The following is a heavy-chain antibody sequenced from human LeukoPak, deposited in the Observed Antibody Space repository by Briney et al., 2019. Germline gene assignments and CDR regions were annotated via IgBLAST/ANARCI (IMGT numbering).Heavy chain of an antibody. Sequence: GGSLRLSCEASGFDFSGYAMNWVRQAPGKGLEWVSVIYSDGSTYYADSVKGRFTISRDNSKNTVYLQMNSLRAEDTAVYYCARDPGYDYGYDYWGQGTLVTVAS. J-gene: IGHJ4*02. V-gene: IGHV3-66*01. CDR1: GFDFSGYA. D-gene: IGHD5-18*01. CDR3: ARDPGYDYGYDY. CDR2: IYSDGST.